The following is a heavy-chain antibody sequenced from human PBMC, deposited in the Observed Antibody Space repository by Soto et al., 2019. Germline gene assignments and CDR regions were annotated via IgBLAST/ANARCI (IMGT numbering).Heavy chain of an antibody. CDR1: GFSLSTSGVG. CDR3: ARENYDILTGYRAENWFDP. CDR2: IYWDDDK. V-gene: IGHV2-5*02. J-gene: IGHJ5*02. D-gene: IGHD3-9*01. Sequence: SGPTLVKPTQTLTLTCTFSGFSLSTSGVGVGWIRQPPGKALEWLALIYWDDDKRYSPSLKSRLTITKDTSKNQVVLTMTNMDPVDTATYYCARENYDILTGYRAENWFDPWGQGTLVTVSS.